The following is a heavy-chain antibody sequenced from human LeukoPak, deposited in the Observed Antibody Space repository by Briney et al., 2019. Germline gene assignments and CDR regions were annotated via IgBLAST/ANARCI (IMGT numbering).Heavy chain of an antibody. CDR2: MNPNSGNT. D-gene: IGHD3-22*01. CDR1: GYTFTSYD. CDR3: ARGSGYFDSRGYYLGDAFEI. Sequence: ASVKVSCKASGYTFTSYDINWVRQATGQGLEWMGRMNPNSGNTGYAQKFQGRVTMTRNTSISTVYMELSSLRSEDTAVYYCARGSGYFDSRGYYLGDAFEIWGQGTMVTVSS. V-gene: IGHV1-8*01. J-gene: IGHJ3*02.